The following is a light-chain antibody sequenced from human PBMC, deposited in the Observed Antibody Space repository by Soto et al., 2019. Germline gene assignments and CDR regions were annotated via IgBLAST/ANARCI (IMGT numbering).Light chain of an antibody. CDR3: QQYVSSTFT. CDR2: DVS. CDR1: QSVGSSY. Sequence: EIVLTQSPGTLSLSPGERATLSCRASQSVGSSYLTWYQQKPGQAPRLLIYDVSSRATGIPDRFSGSGSGTDFTLTISRLEPEDCAVYYCQQYVSSTFTFRPGTKVDIX. V-gene: IGKV3-20*01. J-gene: IGKJ3*01.